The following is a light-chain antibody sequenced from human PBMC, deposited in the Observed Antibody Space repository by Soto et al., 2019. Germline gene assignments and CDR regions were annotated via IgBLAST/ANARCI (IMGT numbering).Light chain of an antibody. Sequence: DIQLTHSPSSLSASVGDRVTITCQASQDISTFFNWYQQKPGKAPNLLIYDASELQTGVPSRFSGSGSGTDFTFTINSLQPEDIATYYCQQNDNRRWTFGQGTKVDIK. CDR2: DAS. CDR3: QQNDNRRWT. CDR1: QDISTF. J-gene: IGKJ1*01. V-gene: IGKV1-33*01.